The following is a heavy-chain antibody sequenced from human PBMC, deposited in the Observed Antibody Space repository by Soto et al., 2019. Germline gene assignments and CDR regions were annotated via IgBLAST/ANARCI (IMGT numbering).Heavy chain of an antibody. V-gene: IGHV3-23*01. CDR3: AKGGPFTGGFDP. CDR2: ITGRSAVP. D-gene: IGHD3-16*01. Sequence: EGQLLQSGGDLVQPGGSLRLSCAGSGLTLRSYAMTWIRQTPEKGLEWVSTITGRSAVPSYADSVNGRFTVSRDNSKNPLYLQMNSLRPDDTAIYYCAKGGPFTGGFDPWGQGTLVTVSA. J-gene: IGHJ5*02. CDR1: GLTLRSYA.